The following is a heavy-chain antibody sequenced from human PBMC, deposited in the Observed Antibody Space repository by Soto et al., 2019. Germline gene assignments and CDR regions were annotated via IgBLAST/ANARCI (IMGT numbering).Heavy chain of an antibody. Sequence: EVQLLESGGGLVQPGGSLTLSCAASGFTFSSHGMTWVRQAPGKGLEWVSFSSATGSGRYYADSVKGRFTISRDNSKNTLYLQMSSLRADDTAVYYCAKDRRAGGNYGFYSDFWGQGALVIVSS. CDR1: GFTFSSHG. D-gene: IGHD1-7*01. J-gene: IGHJ4*02. V-gene: IGHV3-23*01. CDR2: SSATGSGR. CDR3: AKDRRAGGNYGFYSDF.